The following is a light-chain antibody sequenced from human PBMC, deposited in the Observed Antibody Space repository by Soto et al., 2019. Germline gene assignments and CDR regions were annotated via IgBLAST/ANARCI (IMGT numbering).Light chain of an antibody. CDR3: QQYETFSGT. CDR2: NAS. V-gene: IGKV1-5*01. J-gene: IGKJ1*01. CDR1: QGVGGG. Sequence: EIQITQSPSPLSPSGGDKVTFTCRASQGVGGGWAWYQQKPGKAPKLLIYNASALPRGVPSRFSGSGSGTKFTLTIASLQPDDFATYYCQQYETFSGTFGPGTKVEI.